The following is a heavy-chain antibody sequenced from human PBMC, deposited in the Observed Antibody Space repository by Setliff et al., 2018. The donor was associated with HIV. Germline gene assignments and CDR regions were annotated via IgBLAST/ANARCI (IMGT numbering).Heavy chain of an antibody. D-gene: IGHD3-10*01. CDR3: ARDLVPYYHASGTYSYYGMDV. Sequence: ASVKVSCKASGYTFTNYAINWVRQAPGQGLEWMGWINTNTGNPTYAQGFTGRFVFSLDTSVSTAYLQISSLKAEDTAMYYCARDLVPYYHASGTYSYYGMDVWGQGTTVTVSS. CDR2: INTNTGNP. J-gene: IGHJ6*02. V-gene: IGHV7-4-1*02. CDR1: GYTFTNYA.